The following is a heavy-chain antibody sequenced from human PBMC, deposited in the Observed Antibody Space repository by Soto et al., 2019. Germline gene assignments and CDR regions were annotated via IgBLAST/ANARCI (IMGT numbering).Heavy chain of an antibody. J-gene: IGHJ4*02. Sequence: KSSETLSLTCTVSGGSISSGGYYWSWIRQHPWKGLEWIGYIYYSGSTYYNPSLKSRVTISVDTSKNQFSLKLSSVTAADTAVYYCARDLSSSWYYFDYWGQGXLVTVYS. D-gene: IGHD6-13*01. CDR3: ARDLSSSWYYFDY. CDR2: IYYSGST. CDR1: GGSISSGGYY. V-gene: IGHV4-31*03.